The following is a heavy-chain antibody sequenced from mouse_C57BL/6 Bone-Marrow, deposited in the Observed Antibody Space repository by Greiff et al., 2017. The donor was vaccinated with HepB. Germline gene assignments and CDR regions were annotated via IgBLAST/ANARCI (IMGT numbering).Heavy chain of an antibody. Sequence: VQLQQPGAELVKPGASVKLSCKASGYAFSSSWMNWVKQRPGKGLEWIGRIYPGDGDTNYNGKFKGKATLTADKSSSTAYMQLSSLTSEDSAVYFCARSHYYEAMDYWGQGTSVTVSS. J-gene: IGHJ4*01. CDR2: IYPGDGDT. CDR3: ARSHYYEAMDY. D-gene: IGHD1-2*01. V-gene: IGHV1-82*01. CDR1: GYAFSSSW.